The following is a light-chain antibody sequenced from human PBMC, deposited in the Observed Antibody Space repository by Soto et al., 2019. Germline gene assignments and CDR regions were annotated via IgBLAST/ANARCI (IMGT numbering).Light chain of an antibody. CDR2: DAS. CDR1: QTVTNEY. V-gene: IGKV3-20*01. J-gene: IGKJ5*01. CDR3: QQYGFSPIS. Sequence: EVVLTQSPGTLSLSPGERVTLSCRASQTVTNEYLAWYQQKDGQAPRLLINDASTRATGVPDRFSGSGSGPEYTLTITRLEPEDFAVYSCQQYGFSPISFGQGTRLELK.